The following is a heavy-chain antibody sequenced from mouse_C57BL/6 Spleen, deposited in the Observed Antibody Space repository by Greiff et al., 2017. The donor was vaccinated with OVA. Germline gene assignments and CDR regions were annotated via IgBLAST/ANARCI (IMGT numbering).Heavy chain of an antibody. D-gene: IGHD6-1*01. J-gene: IGHJ2*01. CDR1: GFTFSSYG. CDR3: ARPSASYYFDY. V-gene: IGHV5-6*01. CDR2: ISSGGSYT. Sequence: EVKLMESGGDLVKPGGSLKLSCAASGFTFSSYGMSWVRQTPDKRLEWVATISSGGSYTYYPDSVKGRFTISRDNAKNTLYLQMSSLKSEDTAMYYCARPSASYYFDYWGQGTTLTVSS.